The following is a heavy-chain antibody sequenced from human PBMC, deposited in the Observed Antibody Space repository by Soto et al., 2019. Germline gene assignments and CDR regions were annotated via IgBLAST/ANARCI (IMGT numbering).Heavy chain of an antibody. J-gene: IGHJ4*02. D-gene: IGHD4-17*01. Sequence: QITLEESGPTLVKPTQTLTLTCTFSGFSLTTSGMGVGWIRQPPGKALEWLALIFWNDDKRYSPSLKSRLTITKDTSKNQVVLTVTSVDPVDTATYYCAHRRNGYYDYWGQGTLVTVSS. CDR3: AHRRNGYYDY. CDR2: IFWNDDK. CDR1: GFSLTTSGMG. V-gene: IGHV2-5*01.